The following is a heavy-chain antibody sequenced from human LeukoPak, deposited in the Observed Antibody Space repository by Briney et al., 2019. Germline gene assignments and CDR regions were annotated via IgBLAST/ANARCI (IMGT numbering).Heavy chain of an antibody. D-gene: IGHD2-2*01. Sequence: QSGGSLRLSCVASGFTFSSYAMSWVRQAPGKGLEWVSGISGSGDSIFYADSVKGRFTISRDNSKTTLYLQMNSLKAEDTAVYYCAKPILVVPAALAAFDIWGQGTTVTVSS. V-gene: IGHV3-23*01. CDR1: GFTFSSYA. CDR2: ISGSGDSI. J-gene: IGHJ3*02. CDR3: AKPILVVPAALAAFDI.